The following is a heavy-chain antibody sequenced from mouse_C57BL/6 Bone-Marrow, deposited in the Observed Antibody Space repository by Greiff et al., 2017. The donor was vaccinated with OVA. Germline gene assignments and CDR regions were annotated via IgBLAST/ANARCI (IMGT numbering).Heavy chain of an antibody. CDR3: ARRGNNGNGDYCDY. CDR2: INPGSGGT. J-gene: IGHJ2*01. Sequence: VQLQQSGAELVRPGTSVKVSCKASGYAFTNYLIEWVKQRPGQGLEWIGVINPGSGGTNYNEKFKGKATLTADKSSSTAYMQLSSLTSEDSAVYFRARRGNNGNGDYCDYWGQGTTLTVSS. D-gene: IGHD2-1*01. CDR1: GYAFTNYL. V-gene: IGHV1-54*01.